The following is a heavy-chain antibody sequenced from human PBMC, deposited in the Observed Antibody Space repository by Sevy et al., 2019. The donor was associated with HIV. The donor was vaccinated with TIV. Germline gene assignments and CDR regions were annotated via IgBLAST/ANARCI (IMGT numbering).Heavy chain of an antibody. Sequence: GESLKISCAASGFTFSSYSMNWVRQAPGKGLEWVSSISSSSSYIYYADSVKGRFTISRDNAKNSLYLQMNSLRAEDTAVYYCARQGSYCGGDCYSSYYYYYMDVWGKGTTVTVSS. V-gene: IGHV3-21*01. CDR2: ISSSSSYI. J-gene: IGHJ6*03. CDR3: ARQGSYCGGDCYSSYYYYYMDV. CDR1: GFTFSSYS. D-gene: IGHD2-21*01.